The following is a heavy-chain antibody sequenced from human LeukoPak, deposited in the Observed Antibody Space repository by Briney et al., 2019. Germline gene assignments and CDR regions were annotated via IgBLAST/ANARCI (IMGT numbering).Heavy chain of an antibody. Sequence: GGSLRLSCAASGFTFSSYDMHWVRQATGKGLEWVSAIGTAGDTYYPGSVKGRFTISRENAKNSLYLQMNSLRAGDTAVYYCARGSSVRGYYGMDVWGQGTTVTVSS. CDR2: IGTAGDT. V-gene: IGHV3-13*01. CDR1: GFTFSSYD. CDR3: ARGSSVRGYYGMDV. J-gene: IGHJ6*02. D-gene: IGHD3-10*02.